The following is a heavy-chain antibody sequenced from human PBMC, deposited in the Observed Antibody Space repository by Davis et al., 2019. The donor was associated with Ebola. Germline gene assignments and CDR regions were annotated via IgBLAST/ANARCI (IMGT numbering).Heavy chain of an antibody. J-gene: IGHJ3*02. CDR1: GGSISSRSYY. Sequence: PAGSLRLSCTVSGGSISSRSYYWAWIRQPPGKGLEWIGSVYHTGGTYYNPSLKSRVTISVDTPKNQFSLKLSSVTAADAAVYYCSRPLGGGNSDAFDIWGQGTRVTLSS. D-gene: IGHD2-15*01. V-gene: IGHV4-39*01. CDR3: SRPLGGGNSDAFDI. CDR2: VYHTGGT.